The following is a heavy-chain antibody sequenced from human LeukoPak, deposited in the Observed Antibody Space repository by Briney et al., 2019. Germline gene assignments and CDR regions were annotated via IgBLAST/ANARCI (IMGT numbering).Heavy chain of an antibody. CDR3: ARVTLYGESALDY. V-gene: IGHV3-64D*06. Sequence: PGGSLRLSCSASGFTFSSYAMHWVRQAPGKGLEYVSAISSNGGSTYYADSVKGRFTISRDNSKNTLYLQMSSLRAEDTAVYYCARVTLYGESALDYWGQGALVTVSS. D-gene: IGHD4-17*01. CDR1: GFTFSSYA. J-gene: IGHJ4*02. CDR2: ISSNGGST.